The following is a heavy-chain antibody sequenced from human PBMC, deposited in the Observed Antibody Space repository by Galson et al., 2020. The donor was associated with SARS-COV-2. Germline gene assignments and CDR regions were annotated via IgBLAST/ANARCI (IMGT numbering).Heavy chain of an antibody. V-gene: IGHV3-53*01. CDR2: IYSGGST. Sequence: LKISCAASGFTVSSNYMSWVRQAPGKGLEWVSVIYSGGSTYYADSVKGRFTISRDNSKNTLYLQMNSLRAEDTAVYYCARSSQFQYAFDIWGQGTMVTVSS. J-gene: IGHJ3*02. CDR3: ARSSQFQYAFDI. CDR1: GFTVSSNY.